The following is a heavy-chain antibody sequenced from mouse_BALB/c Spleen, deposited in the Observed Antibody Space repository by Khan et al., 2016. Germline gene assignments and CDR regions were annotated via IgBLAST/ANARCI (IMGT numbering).Heavy chain of an antibody. V-gene: IGHV4-1*02. J-gene: IGHJ2*01. CDR2: INPDSSTI. CDR3: ARGRKLRNDYDDPNYFDY. Sequence: EVKLLESGGGLVQPGGSLKLSCAASGFDFSRYWMSWVRQAPGKGLEWIGEINPDSSTINYTPSLKDKFIISRDNAKNTLYLQMSKVRSEETALFYCARGRKLRNDYDDPNYFDYWGQGTTLTVSS. D-gene: IGHD2-3*01. CDR1: GFDFSRYW.